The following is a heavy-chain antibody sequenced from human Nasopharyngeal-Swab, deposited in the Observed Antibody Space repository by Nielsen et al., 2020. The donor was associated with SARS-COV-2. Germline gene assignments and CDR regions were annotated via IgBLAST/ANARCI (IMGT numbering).Heavy chain of an antibody. J-gene: IGHJ6*03. V-gene: IGHV1-18*01. D-gene: IGHD6-13*01. CDR2: ISAYNGNT. CDR3: ARGIAAAKHYYYYMDV. Sequence: WVRQAPGRGLEWMGWISAYNGNTNYAQKLQGRVTMTTDTSTSTAYMELRSLRSDDTAVYYCARGIAAAKHYYYYMDVWGKGTTVTVSS.